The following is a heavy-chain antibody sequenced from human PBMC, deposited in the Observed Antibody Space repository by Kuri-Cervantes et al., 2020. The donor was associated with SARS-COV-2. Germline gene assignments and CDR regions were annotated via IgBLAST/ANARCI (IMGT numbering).Heavy chain of an antibody. J-gene: IGHJ6*03. Sequence: ESLKISCTVSGGSISSYYWSWIRQPPGQGLEWLGYIYYSGSTKYNPSLESRATISLDTSRNQFSLKLSSVTAADSAVYYCARSCYYSRGVTYYYMDVWDKGTTVTVSS. CDR1: GGSISSYY. CDR2: IYYSGST. D-gene: IGHD2-21*01. CDR3: ARSCYYSRGVTYYYMDV. V-gene: IGHV4-59*12.